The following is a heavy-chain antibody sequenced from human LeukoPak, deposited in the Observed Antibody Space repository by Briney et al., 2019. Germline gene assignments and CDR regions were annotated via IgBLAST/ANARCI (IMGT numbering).Heavy chain of an antibody. CDR3: ARAATVAASDI. CDR2: IYYSGST. CDR1: GGSISSGGYY. D-gene: IGHD4-23*01. V-gene: IGHV4-31*03. Sequence: SETLSFTCTVSGGSISSGGYYWSWIRQHPGKGLEWIGYIYYSGSTYYNPSLKSRVTISVDTSKNQFSLKLSSVTAADTAVYYCARAATVAASDIWGQGTMVTVSS. J-gene: IGHJ3*02.